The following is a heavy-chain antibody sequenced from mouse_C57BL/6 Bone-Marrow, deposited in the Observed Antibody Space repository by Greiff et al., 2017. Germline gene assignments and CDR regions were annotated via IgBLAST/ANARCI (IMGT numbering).Heavy chain of an antibody. D-gene: IGHD1-1*01. J-gene: IGHJ4*01. Sequence: VQLKQSGAELVRPGTSVKVSCKASGYAFTNYLIEWVKQRPGQGLEWIGVINPGSGGTNYNEKFKGKATLTADKSSSTAYMQLSSLTSEDSAVYFCARSGYGSSYGAMDYWGQGTSVTVSS. CDR2: INPGSGGT. V-gene: IGHV1-54*01. CDR1: GYAFTNYL. CDR3: ARSGYGSSYGAMDY.